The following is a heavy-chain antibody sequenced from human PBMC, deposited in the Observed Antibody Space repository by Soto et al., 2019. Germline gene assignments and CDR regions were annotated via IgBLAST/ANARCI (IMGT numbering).Heavy chain of an antibody. D-gene: IGHD3-22*01. J-gene: IGHJ4*02. V-gene: IGHV4-4*07. CDR2: IYTSGST. CDR1: GGSISSYY. CDR3: ARVQSYYDSSGYYSGVSHYYFDY. Sequence: SETLSLTCTVSGGSISSYYWSWIRQPAGKGLEWIGRIYTSGSTNYNPSLKSRVIMSVDTSKNQFSLKLSSVTAADTAAYYSARVQSYYDSSGYYSGVSHYYFDYWGQGTLVTVSS.